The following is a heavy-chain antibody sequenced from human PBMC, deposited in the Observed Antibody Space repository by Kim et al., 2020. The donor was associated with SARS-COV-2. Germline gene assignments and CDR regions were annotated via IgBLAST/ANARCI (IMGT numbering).Heavy chain of an antibody. CDR3: AGGDPWTHYYYGMDV. CDR1: GFTFSSYG. D-gene: IGHD3-16*01. V-gene: IGHV3-33*01. J-gene: IGHJ6*02. CDR2: IWYDGSNK. Sequence: WGSLRLSCAASGFTFSSYGMHWVRQAPGKGLEWVAVIWYDGSNKYYADSVKGRFTISRDNSKNTLYLQMNSLRAEDTAVYYCAGGDPWTHYYYGMDVWGQGTTVTVSS.